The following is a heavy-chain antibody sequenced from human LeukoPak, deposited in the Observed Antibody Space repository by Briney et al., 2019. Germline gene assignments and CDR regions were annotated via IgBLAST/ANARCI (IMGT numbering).Heavy chain of an antibody. D-gene: IGHD3-22*01. CDR2: IYYSGST. J-gene: IGHJ6*02. Sequence: PSETLSLTCSVSGGSISSYYWSWIRQPPGKGLEWIGYIYYSGSTNYNPSLKSRVTISVDTTKNQFSLKLSSVTAADTAVYYCARDGLSLPPRRFGMDVWGQGTSVIVSS. CDR3: ARDGLSLPPRRFGMDV. CDR1: GGSISSYY. V-gene: IGHV4-59*01.